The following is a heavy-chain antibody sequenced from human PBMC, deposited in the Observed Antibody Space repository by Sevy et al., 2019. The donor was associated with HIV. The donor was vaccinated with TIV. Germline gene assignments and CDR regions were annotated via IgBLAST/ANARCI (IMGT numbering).Heavy chain of an antibody. J-gene: IGHJ4*02. D-gene: IGHD3-10*01. Sequence: GGSLRLSCAASGFTFSSYAMHWVRQAPGKGLEWVAVISYDGSNKNYADSVKGRFTIFRENSKNTLYLQMNSLRAEDTAVYYGARVRVWFGEIDYWGQGTLVTVSS. CDR1: GFTFSSYA. V-gene: IGHV3-30-3*01. CDR2: ISYDGSNK. CDR3: ARVRVWFGEIDY.